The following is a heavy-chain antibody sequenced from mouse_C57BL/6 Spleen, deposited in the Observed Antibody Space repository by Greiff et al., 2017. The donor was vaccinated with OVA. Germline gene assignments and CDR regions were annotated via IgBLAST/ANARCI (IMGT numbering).Heavy chain of an antibody. CDR2: ISSGSSTI. V-gene: IGHV5-17*01. Sequence: EVKLMESGGGLVKPGGSLKLSCAASGFTFSDYGMHWVRQAPEKGLEWVAYISSGSSTIYYADTVKGRFTISRDNAKNTLFLQMTSLRSEDTAMYYCARPPYYYGSSYDYFDYWGQGTTLTVSS. CDR3: ARPPYYYGSSYDYFDY. CDR1: GFTFSDYG. J-gene: IGHJ2*01. D-gene: IGHD1-1*01.